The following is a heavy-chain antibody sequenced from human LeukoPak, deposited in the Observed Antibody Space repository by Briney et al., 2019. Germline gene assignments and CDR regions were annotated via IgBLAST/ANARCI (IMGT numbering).Heavy chain of an antibody. J-gene: IGHJ4*02. CDR2: IYHSGST. CDR1: GYSISSGYY. CDR3: ARADYGDPNWEN. V-gene: IGHV4-38-2*01. D-gene: IGHD4-17*01. Sequence: SETLSLTCAVSGYSISSGYYWGWIRQPPGKGLEWIGSIYHSGSTYYNPSLKSRVTISVDKSKNQFSLKLSSVTAADTAVYYCARADYGDPNWENWGQGTLVTVSS.